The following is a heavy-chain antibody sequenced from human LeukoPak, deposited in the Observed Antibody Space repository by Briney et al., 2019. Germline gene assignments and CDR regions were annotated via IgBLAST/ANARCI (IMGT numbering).Heavy chain of an antibody. Sequence: ASVKVSCKTSGYSFTGQYMHWVRQPPGQGLEWMGWINANSGETNYAQKFQGRVTMTRDTFISTAYMELSRLTSGDTAMYYCARVLGSRVDPCGQGTMVTVSS. V-gene: IGHV1-2*02. CDR1: GYSFTGQY. CDR2: INANSGET. CDR3: ARVLGSRVDP. J-gene: IGHJ5*02.